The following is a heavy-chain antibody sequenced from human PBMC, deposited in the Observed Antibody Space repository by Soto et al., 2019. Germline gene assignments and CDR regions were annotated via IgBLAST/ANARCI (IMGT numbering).Heavy chain of an antibody. J-gene: IGHJ4*02. CDR1: NDSISTYY. Sequence: QVQLQESGPGLVKPSETLSLTCTVSNDSISTYYWTWIRQPPGKGLEWIGFIYYSGSTNYNPSLQNRVPISVDTSKNQFSLKMNSVTAADTAVYYCSRPGRDGGALHYWGQGTLVTVSS. CDR2: IYYSGST. D-gene: IGHD3-16*01. V-gene: IGHV4-59*08. CDR3: SRPGRDGGALHY.